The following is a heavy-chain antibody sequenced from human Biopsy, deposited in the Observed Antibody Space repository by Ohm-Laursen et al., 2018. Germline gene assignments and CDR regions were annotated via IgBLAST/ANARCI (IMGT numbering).Heavy chain of an antibody. Sequence: SLRLSCAASGFTFTSYAMHWVRQAPGKGLEWVAVISYDGSGEYYADSLQGRFIISRDNPKNTVDLQMNSLRTEDTAVYFCARDGKRWDYSTYFSWHFDLWGRGTLVTVSS. D-gene: IGHD4-11*01. J-gene: IGHJ2*01. CDR1: GFTFTSYA. CDR2: ISYDGSGE. V-gene: IGHV3-30*03. CDR3: ARDGKRWDYSTYFSWHFDL.